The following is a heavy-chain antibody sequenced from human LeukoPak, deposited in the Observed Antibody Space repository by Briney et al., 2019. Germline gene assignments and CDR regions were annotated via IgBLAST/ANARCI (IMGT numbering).Heavy chain of an antibody. CDR3: ARRAEVATIWGYYYYMDV. D-gene: IGHD5-12*01. J-gene: IGHJ6*03. CDR1: GYRFTSYW. Sequence: GESLKISCKGFGYRFTSYWIGWVRPMPGKGLEWMGIIYPGDSDTRYSPSFQGQVTISADKSISTAYLQWSSLKASDTAMNYCARRAEVATIWGYYYYMDVWGKGTTVTVSS. CDR2: IYPGDSDT. V-gene: IGHV5-51*01.